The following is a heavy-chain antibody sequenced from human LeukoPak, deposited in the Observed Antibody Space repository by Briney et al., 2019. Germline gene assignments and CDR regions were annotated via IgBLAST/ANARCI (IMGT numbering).Heavy chain of an antibody. CDR1: GGSISSSHYY. Sequence: SETLSLTCTVSGGSISSSHYYWGWIRQPPGKGLEWIGYIYYSGSTNYNPSLKSRVTISVDTSKNQFSLKLSSVTAADTAVYYCASYYSSSSEAFEYFRHWGQGTLVTVSS. J-gene: IGHJ1*01. V-gene: IGHV4-61*05. CDR3: ASYYSSSSEAFEYFRH. CDR2: IYYSGST. D-gene: IGHD6-6*01.